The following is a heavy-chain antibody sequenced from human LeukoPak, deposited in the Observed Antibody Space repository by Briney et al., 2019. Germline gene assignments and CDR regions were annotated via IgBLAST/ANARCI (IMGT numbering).Heavy chain of an antibody. V-gene: IGHV4-4*07. D-gene: IGHD6-19*01. CDR3: ARMDTSSGWSFDS. CDR2: IHSSGST. J-gene: IGHJ4*02. Sequence: SETLSLTCTVSGGSISNYHWSWIRRPAGKGLEWIGQIHSSGSTNYNPPLKSRVSMSIDTTEDQVSLTIRSVTVADTALYYCARMDTSSGWSFDSWGQGTLVTVAS. CDR1: GGSISNYH.